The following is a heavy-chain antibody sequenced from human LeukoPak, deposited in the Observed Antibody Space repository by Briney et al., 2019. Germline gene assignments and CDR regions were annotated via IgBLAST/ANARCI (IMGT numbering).Heavy chain of an antibody. D-gene: IGHD2-21*02. CDR3: AGFCGGDCYPH. CDR1: GITFRSYE. J-gene: IGHJ4*02. Sequence: SGGSLRLSCVASGITFRSYEMNWVRQAPGKGPEWVSYINSGGTITYYADSVKGRFTISRDNAKNSVYLQMNRLRVEDTAVYYCAGFCGGDCYPHWGQGTLVTVSS. V-gene: IGHV3-48*03. CDR2: INSGGTIT.